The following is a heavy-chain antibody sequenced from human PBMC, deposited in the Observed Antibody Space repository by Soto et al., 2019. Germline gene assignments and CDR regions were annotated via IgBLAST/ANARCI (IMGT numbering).Heavy chain of an antibody. V-gene: IGHV5-10-1*01. CDR1: GYSFTSYW. Sequence: PGESLKISCKGSGYSFTSYWISWVRQMPGKGLEWMGRIDPSDSYTNYSPSFQGHVTISADKSISTAYLQWSSLKASDTAMYYCARHVVSTETRQLVEGAGYYYGMDVWGQGTTVTVSS. CDR3: ARHVVSTETRQLVEGAGYYYGMDV. CDR2: IDPSDSYT. D-gene: IGHD6-13*01. J-gene: IGHJ6*02.